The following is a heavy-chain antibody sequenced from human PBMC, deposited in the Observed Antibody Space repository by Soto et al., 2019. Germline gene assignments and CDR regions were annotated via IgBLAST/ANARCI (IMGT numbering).Heavy chain of an antibody. Sequence: SETLSLTCTVSGVSLSSYFWSWIRQPPGKGLEWIGYIYYSGGTNYNPSLKSRVTISLETSKNQCSLKLSSVTAADTAVYYCARDGDSYDFWSGQNWFDPWGQGTLVTVSS. V-gene: IGHV4-59*01. CDR1: GVSLSSYF. J-gene: IGHJ5*02. CDR3: ARDGDSYDFWSGQNWFDP. CDR2: IYYSGGT. D-gene: IGHD3-3*01.